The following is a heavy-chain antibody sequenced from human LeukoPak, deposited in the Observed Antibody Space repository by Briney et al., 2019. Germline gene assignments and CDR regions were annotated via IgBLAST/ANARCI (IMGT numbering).Heavy chain of an antibody. CDR1: GITFGNNW. Sequence: GGSLRLSCAASGITFGNNWMHWVRQGPGKGLVWISRINSDGGGAIYADSVKGRFTVSRDNAKNTLYLQMNSLRAEDTAVFYCARDVPHNWFDTWGQGTLVTVSS. CDR2: INSDGGGA. V-gene: IGHV3-74*01. CDR3: ARDVPHNWFDT. J-gene: IGHJ5*02.